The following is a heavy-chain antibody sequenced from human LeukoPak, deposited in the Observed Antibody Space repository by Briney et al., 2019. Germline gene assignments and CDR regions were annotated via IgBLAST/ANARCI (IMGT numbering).Heavy chain of an antibody. CDR2: ISYDGSNK. CDR3: AKSRLSGSYSVDF. Sequence: GGSLRLSCAASGFTFSSYAMHWVRQAPGKGLEWVAVISYDGSNKYYADSVKGRFTISRDNSKNTLYLQMNSLRAEDTAAYYCAKSRLSGSYSVDFWGQGTLVSVSS. CDR1: GFTFSSYA. V-gene: IGHV3-30-3*02. D-gene: IGHD1-26*01. J-gene: IGHJ4*02.